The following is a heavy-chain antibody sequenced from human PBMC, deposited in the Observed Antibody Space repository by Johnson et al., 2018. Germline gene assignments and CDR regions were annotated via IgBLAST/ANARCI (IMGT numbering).Heavy chain of an antibody. D-gene: IGHD3-22*01. CDR2: ISYDGSNK. V-gene: IGHV3-30*18. Sequence: VQLVESGGGVVQPGRSLRLSCAASGFTFSSYGMHWVRQAPGKGLEWVAVISYDGSNKYYADSVKGRFTISRDNSKNTLYLQMNSLRAEDTAVYYCAKDGYYYYDSSGYRNEYFQHWGQGTLVTVAS. CDR3: AKDGYYYYDSSGYRNEYFQH. CDR1: GFTFSSYG. J-gene: IGHJ1*01.